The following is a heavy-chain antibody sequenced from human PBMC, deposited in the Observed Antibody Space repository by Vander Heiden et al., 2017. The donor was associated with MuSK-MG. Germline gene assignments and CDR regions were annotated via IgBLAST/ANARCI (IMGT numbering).Heavy chain of an antibody. CDR2: INCYNGYT. J-gene: IGHJ4*02. D-gene: IGHD2-2*02. Sequence: QVQLVQSGAEVKEPGASVKVPCKASGYTFTTFGLSWVRQAPGQGLEWMGWINCYNGYTNYAQNLQGRVTMTTDTSTNTAYMELTSLTSDDTAMYCCARDAISGRLTVDYWGQGTLVTVSS. CDR3: ARDAISGRLTVDY. V-gene: IGHV1-18*01. CDR1: GYTFTTFG.